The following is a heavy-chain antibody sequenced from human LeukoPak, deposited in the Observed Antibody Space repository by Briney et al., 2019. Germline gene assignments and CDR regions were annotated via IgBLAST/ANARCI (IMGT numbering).Heavy chain of an antibody. J-gene: IGHJ4*02. Sequence: SVKLSCRASGYTFTSYGISWVRQAPGQGLEWMGWISTYNGDTNHAQKLQGRVTMTTDTSTTTAYMELRSLTSDDTAVYYCARGKERNYGLDYWGQGTLVTVSS. CDR2: ISTYNGDT. CDR3: ARGKERNYGLDY. V-gene: IGHV1-18*01. CDR1: GYTFTSYG. D-gene: IGHD1-1*01.